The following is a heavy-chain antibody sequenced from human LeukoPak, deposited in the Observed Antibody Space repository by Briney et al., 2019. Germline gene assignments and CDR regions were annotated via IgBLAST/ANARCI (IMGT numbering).Heavy chain of an antibody. V-gene: IGHV3-23*01. CDR1: GFTFSSYA. J-gene: IGHJ4*02. CDR3: AKDSTRVVVVAATPGAYDY. CDR2: ISGSGGST. D-gene: IGHD2-15*01. Sequence: GVSLRLSCAASGFTFSSYAMSWVRQAPGKGLEWVSAISGSGGSTYYADSVKGRFTISRDNSKNTLYLQMNSLRAEDTAVYYCAKDSTRVVVVAATPGAYDYWGQGTLVTVSS.